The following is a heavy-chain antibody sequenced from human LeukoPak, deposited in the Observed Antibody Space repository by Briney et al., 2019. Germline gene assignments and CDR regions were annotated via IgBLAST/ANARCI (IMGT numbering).Heavy chain of an antibody. J-gene: IGHJ4*02. CDR2: IWYDGSQK. Sequence: GGSLRLSCAPSGFTFSNYGIDWVRQAPGKGLEWVAVIWYDGSQKYYADSVKGRFTISRDNSKITLYLQMNSLRAEDTAVYYCAGYGSGKNFDYWGQGTLVTVSS. CDR3: AGYGSGKNFDY. V-gene: IGHV3-33*01. D-gene: IGHD3-10*01. CDR1: GFTFSNYG.